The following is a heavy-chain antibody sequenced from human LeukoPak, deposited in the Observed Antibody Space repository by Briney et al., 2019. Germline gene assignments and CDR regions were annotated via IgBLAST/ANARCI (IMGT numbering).Heavy chain of an antibody. CDR2: INHSGST. V-gene: IGHV4-34*01. D-gene: IGHD2-8*02. CDR3: ARATTAYCTGGICPNFDY. Sequence: PSETLSLTCAVYGGSFSGYYWSWIRQPPGKGLEWIGEINHSGSTNYNPSLKSRVTISVDTSKNQFSLKLSSVTAADTAVYYCARATTAYCTGGICPNFDYWGQGTLVTVSS. CDR1: GGSFSGYY. J-gene: IGHJ4*02.